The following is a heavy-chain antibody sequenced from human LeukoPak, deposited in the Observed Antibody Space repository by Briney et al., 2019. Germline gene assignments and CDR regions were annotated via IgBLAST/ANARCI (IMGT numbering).Heavy chain of an antibody. CDR3: ARDRRDIVVVPAAIPETYYYYGMDV. D-gene: IGHD2-2*02. Sequence: KSSETLSLTRTVSGGSISSYYWSWIRQPPGKGLEWIGYICYSGSTNYNPSLKSRVTISVDTSKNQFSLKLSSVTAADTAVYYCARDRRDIVVVPAAIPETYYYYGMDVWGQGTTVTVSS. J-gene: IGHJ6*02. CDR2: ICYSGST. CDR1: GGSISSYY. V-gene: IGHV4-59*01.